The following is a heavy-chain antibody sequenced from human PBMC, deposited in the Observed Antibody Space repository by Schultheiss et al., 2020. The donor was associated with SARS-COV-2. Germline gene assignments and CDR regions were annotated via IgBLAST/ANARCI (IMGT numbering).Heavy chain of an antibody. Sequence: SETLSLTCAVSGGSISSGGYSWSWIRQPPGNGLEWIGYIYHSGSTNYNPSLKSRVTISVDTSKNQFSLKLSSVTAADTAVYYCATLYSSSWGDTFDIWGQGTMVTVSS. CDR2: IYHSGST. CDR1: GGSISSGGYS. V-gene: IGHV4-30-2*02. D-gene: IGHD6-13*01. CDR3: ATLYSSSWGDTFDI. J-gene: IGHJ3*02.